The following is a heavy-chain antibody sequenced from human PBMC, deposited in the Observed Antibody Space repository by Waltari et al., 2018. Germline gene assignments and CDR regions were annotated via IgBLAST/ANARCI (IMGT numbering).Heavy chain of an antibody. J-gene: IGHJ4*02. V-gene: IGHV3-7*01. CDR2: IEKNGMDK. Sequence: EEHLVESGGGLVQPGGSLRLSCTASGFAFEMNWMSWVRQVPGKGLEWVAQIEKNGMDKFYVDSVKGRFNISRDNAKNSLYLQMDRLRVEDTGVYYCATTLDFWGQGTLVSVSS. CDR3: ATTLDF. CDR1: GFAFEMNW.